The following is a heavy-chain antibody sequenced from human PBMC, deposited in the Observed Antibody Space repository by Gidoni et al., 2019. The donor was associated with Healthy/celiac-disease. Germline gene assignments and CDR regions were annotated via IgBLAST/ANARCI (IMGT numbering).Heavy chain of an antibody. CDR2: IWYDGSNK. CDR1: GFTFSRYG. CDR3: ARDMEDVNDSSGSGFDY. Sequence: QVQLVESGGGVVQPGRSLRLSCAASGFTFSRYGMHWVRQAPGKGLEWVAVIWYDGSNKYYADSVKGRFTISRDNSKNTLYLQMNSLRAEDTAVYYCARDMEDVNDSSGSGFDYWGQGTLVTVSS. V-gene: IGHV3-33*01. J-gene: IGHJ4*02. D-gene: IGHD3-22*01.